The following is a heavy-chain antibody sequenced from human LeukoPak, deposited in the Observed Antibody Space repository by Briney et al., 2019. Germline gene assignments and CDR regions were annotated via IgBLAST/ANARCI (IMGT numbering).Heavy chain of an antibody. CDR2: ISAYNRNT. CDR1: GYTFTRYG. Sequence: AXVKVSCKASGYTFTRYGISWVGQAPGQGLEGMGWISAYNRNTNFAPKLQGRFTMTTVTSTSTAYMELRSLRSDDTAVYYCARGVLLEWLWIAGDAFDIWGQGTMVTVSS. D-gene: IGHD3-3*01. V-gene: IGHV1-18*01. CDR3: ARGVLLEWLWIAGDAFDI. J-gene: IGHJ3*02.